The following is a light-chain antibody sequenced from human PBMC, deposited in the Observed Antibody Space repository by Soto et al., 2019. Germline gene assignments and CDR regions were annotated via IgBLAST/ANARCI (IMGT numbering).Light chain of an antibody. V-gene: IGLV2-8*01. CDR1: SSDVGGYKY. CDR3: SSYAGINNLGV. J-gene: IGLJ1*01. CDR2: EVN. Sequence: QSALTQPPSASGSAGRSVTISCTGASSDVGGYKYVSWYQQHPGKAPKLMIFEVNKRPSGVPDRFSGSKSGNTASLTVSGLQAEDEAHYYCSSYAGINNLGVFGTGTKLTV.